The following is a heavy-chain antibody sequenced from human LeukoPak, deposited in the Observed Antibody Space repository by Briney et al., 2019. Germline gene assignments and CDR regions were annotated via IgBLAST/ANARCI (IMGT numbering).Heavy chain of an antibody. Sequence: SGGSLRLSCAASGFTFSTYTINWVRQAPGKGLEWVSSISSSSSYIYYADSVKGRFTISRDNAKNSLYLQMNSLRAEDMAVYYCAELGITMIGGVWGKGTTVTISS. J-gene: IGHJ6*04. V-gene: IGHV3-21*01. CDR2: ISSSSSYI. CDR3: AELGITMIGGV. CDR1: GFTFSTYT. D-gene: IGHD3-10*02.